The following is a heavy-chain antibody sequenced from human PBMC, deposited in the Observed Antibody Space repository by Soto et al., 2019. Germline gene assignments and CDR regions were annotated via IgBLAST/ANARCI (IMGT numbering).Heavy chain of an antibody. V-gene: IGHV3-48*02. Sequence: EVQLVESGGDLVQPGGSLRLSCAASGFTFSRYSMNWVRQAPGKGLEWVRQAPGKGLEWVSYISSPGDTKYYADSVKGRFTTSRDNAKNTLYLQMDSLRDEDTAVYYCARDRDWEQWLGPHDAFDLWGQGTMVTVSS. CDR1: GFTFSRYS. D-gene: IGHD6-19*01. CDR2: ISSPGDTK. CDR3: ARDRDWEQWLGPHDAFDL. J-gene: IGHJ3*01.